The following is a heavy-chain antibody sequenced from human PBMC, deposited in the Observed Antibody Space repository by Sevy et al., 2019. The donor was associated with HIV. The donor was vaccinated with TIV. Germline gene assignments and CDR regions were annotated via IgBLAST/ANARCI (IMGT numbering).Heavy chain of an antibody. CDR1: GFTFSSYW. CDR3: ARDQPVDWYYDYYGMDV. V-gene: IGHV3-7*01. J-gene: IGHJ6*02. D-gene: IGHD5-12*01. CDR2: IKQDGSEK. Sequence: GGSLRLSCAASGFTFSSYWMSWVRQAPGKGLEWVANIKQDGSEKYYGDSVKGRFTITRDNAKNSLYLQMNSLRAEDTAVYYCARDQPVDWYYDYYGMDVWGQGTTVTVSS.